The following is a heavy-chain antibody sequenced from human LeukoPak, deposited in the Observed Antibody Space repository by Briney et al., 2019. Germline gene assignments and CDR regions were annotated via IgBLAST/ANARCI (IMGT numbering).Heavy chain of an antibody. J-gene: IGHJ5*02. D-gene: IGHD4-17*01. V-gene: IGHV1-69*13. CDR1: GGTSSNYA. CDR3: ARATVTTYNWFDP. Sequence: ASVTVSCKASGGTSSNYAISWVRQAPAQGLEWMGVFIPIFGTANYAQKFQGRVTITADESTSTAYMERSSLRSEDTAVYYCARATVTTYNWFDPWGQGTLVTVSS. CDR2: FIPIFGTA.